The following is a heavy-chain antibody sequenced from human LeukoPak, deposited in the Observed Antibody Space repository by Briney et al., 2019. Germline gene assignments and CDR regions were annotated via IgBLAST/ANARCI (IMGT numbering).Heavy chain of an antibody. CDR2: IYYSGST. Sequence: PSETLSLTCTVSGGSISSGGYYWSWIRQHPGKGLEWIGYIYYSGSTYYNPSLKSRVTISVDTSKNQFSLKLSSVTAADTAVYYCARWGMGYYFDYWGQGTLVTVSS. J-gene: IGHJ4*02. CDR1: GGSISSGGYY. D-gene: IGHD3-16*01. CDR3: ARWGMGYYFDY. V-gene: IGHV4-31*03.